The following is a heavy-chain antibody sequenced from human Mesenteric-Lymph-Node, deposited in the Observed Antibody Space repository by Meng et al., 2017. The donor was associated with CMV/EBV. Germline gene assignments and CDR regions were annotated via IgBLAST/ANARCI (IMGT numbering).Heavy chain of an antibody. CDR1: GYTFTGYC. CDR3: ARFPPKWGGDGFDWP. CDR2: INPNSGDT. Sequence: ASVKVSCKASGYTFTGYCMHWVRQAPGQGLEWMGWINPNSGDTLYAQKFQGRVTMTRDTSITTVFMELSRLTSDDTALYYCARFPPKWGGDGFDWPWGQGTLVTVSS. D-gene: IGHD3-9*01. V-gene: IGHV1-2*02. J-gene: IGHJ5*02.